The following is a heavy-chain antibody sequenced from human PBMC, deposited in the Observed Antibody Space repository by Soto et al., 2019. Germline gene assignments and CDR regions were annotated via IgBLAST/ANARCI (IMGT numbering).Heavy chain of an antibody. CDR3: ARGSAGSNYDYYYYYYYGMDV. V-gene: IGHV1-69*13. CDR1: GGTFSSYA. Sequence: SVKVSCKASGGTFSSYAISWVRQAPGQGLEWMGGIIPIFGTANYAQKFQGRVTITADESTSTAYMELSSLRSEDTAVYYCARGSAGSNYDYYYYYYYGMDVWGQGTTVTVSS. CDR2: IIPIFGTA. D-gene: IGHD4-4*01. J-gene: IGHJ6*02.